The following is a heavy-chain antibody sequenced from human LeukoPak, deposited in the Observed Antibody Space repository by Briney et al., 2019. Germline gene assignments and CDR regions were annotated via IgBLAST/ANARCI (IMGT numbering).Heavy chain of an antibody. D-gene: IGHD3-10*01. CDR1: GYSFNTYY. Sequence: ASVAVSCKASGYSFNTYYMNWVRQAPGQGLEGLGWINTDSGGTSYAQKFLGRVTMTRDKANSTAYLELSGLRYDARAVYYCSRPVVPLVRGVNNRKEDWFDTWGQGTLVSVSS. CDR2: INTDSGGT. CDR3: SRPVVPLVRGVNNRKEDWFDT. J-gene: IGHJ5*02. V-gene: IGHV1-2*02.